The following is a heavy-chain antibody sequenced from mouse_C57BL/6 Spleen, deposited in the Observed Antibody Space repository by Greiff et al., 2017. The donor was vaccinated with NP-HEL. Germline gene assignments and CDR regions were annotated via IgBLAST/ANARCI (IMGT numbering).Heavy chain of an antibody. Sequence: EVKLVESGGGLVKPGGSLKLSCAASGFTFSDYGMHWVRQAPEKGLEWVAYISSGSSTIYYADTVKGRFTISSDNAKNTLFLQMTSLRSEDTAMYYCARDRDYAMDYWGQGTSVTVFS. CDR3: ARDRDYAMDY. J-gene: IGHJ4*01. CDR2: ISSGSSTI. V-gene: IGHV5-17*01. CDR1: GFTFSDYG.